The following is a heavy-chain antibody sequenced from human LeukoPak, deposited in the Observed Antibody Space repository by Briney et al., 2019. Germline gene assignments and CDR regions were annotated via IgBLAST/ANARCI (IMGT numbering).Heavy chain of an antibody. V-gene: IGHV3-21*01. Sequence: GGSLRLSCAASGFTFSSYSMNWVRQAPGKGLEWVSSISSSSSYIYYADSVKGRFTISRDNAKNSLYLQMNSLRAEDTAVYYCAAGWTTVTRFDYWGQGTLVTVSS. CDR2: ISSSSSYI. CDR1: GFTFSSYS. CDR3: AAGWTTVTRFDY. J-gene: IGHJ4*02. D-gene: IGHD4-17*01.